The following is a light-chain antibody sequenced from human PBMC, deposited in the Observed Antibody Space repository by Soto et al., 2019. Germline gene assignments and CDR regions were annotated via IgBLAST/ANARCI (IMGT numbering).Light chain of an antibody. Sequence: QSVLTQPASVSGSPGQSITISCTGTSSDVDGYNYVSWYQQHPGKVPKLMIYEVSNRPSGVSNRFSGSKSGNTASLTISGLQAEDEADYYCSSYTSASTYVFGTGTKLTV. J-gene: IGLJ1*01. CDR2: EVS. CDR3: SSYTSASTYV. CDR1: SSDVDGYNY. V-gene: IGLV2-14*01.